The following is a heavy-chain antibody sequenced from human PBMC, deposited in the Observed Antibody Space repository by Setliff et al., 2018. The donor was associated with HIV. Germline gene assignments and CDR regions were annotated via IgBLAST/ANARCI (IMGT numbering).Heavy chain of an antibody. CDR3: ARELRYSSSSGPFDY. J-gene: IGHJ4*02. V-gene: IGHV1-18*01. CDR1: GYTFSLYT. D-gene: IGHD6-6*01. Sequence: ASVKVSCKASGYTFSLYTISWVRQAPGQGLEWMGWISPYNGKTNYAQTLQGRVTMTTDTSTSTAYMELRSLRSDDTAVYYCARELRYSSSSGPFDYWGQGTLVTVSS. CDR2: ISPYNGKT.